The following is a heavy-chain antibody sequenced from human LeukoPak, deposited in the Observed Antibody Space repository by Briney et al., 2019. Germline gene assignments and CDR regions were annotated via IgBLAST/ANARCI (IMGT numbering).Heavy chain of an antibody. D-gene: IGHD2-15*01. J-gene: IGHJ4*02. CDR1: GGSTSSGSYY. V-gene: IGHV4-61*02. Sequence: SETLSLTCTVSGGSTSSGSYYWSWIRQPAGKGLEWIGRIYTSGSTNYNPSLKSRVTISVDTSKNQFSLKLSSVTAADTAVYYCARDRVVRFDYWGQGTLVTVSS. CDR3: ARDRVVRFDY. CDR2: IYTSGST.